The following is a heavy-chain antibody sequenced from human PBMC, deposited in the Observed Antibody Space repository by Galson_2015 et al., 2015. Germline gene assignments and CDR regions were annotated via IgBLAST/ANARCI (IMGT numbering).Heavy chain of an antibody. CDR2: ISSSGSTI. CDR1: GFTFSSYE. V-gene: IGHV3-48*03. D-gene: IGHD3-10*01. Sequence: LRLSCAASGFTFSSYEMNWVRQAPGKGLEWVSYISSSGSTIYYADSVKGRFTISRDNAKNSLYLQMNSLRAEDTAVYYCARNEPTRYGSGSYSDAFDIWGQGTMVTVSS. CDR3: ARNEPTRYGSGSYSDAFDI. J-gene: IGHJ3*02.